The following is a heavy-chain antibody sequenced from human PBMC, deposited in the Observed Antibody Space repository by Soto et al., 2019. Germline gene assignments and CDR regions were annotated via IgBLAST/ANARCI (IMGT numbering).Heavy chain of an antibody. CDR2: IYPGDSDT. V-gene: IGHV5-51*01. Sequence: GESLKISCKGSGYSFTSYWIGWVRQMPGKGLEWMGIIYPGDSDTRYSPSFQGQVTISADKSISTAYLQWSSLKASDTAMYYCARLPRIDCSGGSCYLSRAPFDYWGQGTLVTVSS. CDR3: ARLPRIDCSGGSCYLSRAPFDY. D-gene: IGHD2-15*01. CDR1: GYSFTSYW. J-gene: IGHJ4*02.